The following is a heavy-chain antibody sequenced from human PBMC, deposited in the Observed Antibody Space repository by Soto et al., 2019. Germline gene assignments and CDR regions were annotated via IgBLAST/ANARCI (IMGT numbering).Heavy chain of an antibody. CDR1: GFIFSSYA. D-gene: IGHD6-19*01. Sequence: QVQLVESGGGVVQLGRSLRLSCAASGFIFSSYAMHWVRQAPGKGLEWVALISYDGSNKYYADSVKGRFTISRDNSKNTVYMEMNSLRTEDTAVYYCARVEAVAVTWWYFDLWGRGTLVTVSS. CDR2: ISYDGSNK. V-gene: IGHV3-30*03. CDR3: ARVEAVAVTWWYFDL. J-gene: IGHJ2*01.